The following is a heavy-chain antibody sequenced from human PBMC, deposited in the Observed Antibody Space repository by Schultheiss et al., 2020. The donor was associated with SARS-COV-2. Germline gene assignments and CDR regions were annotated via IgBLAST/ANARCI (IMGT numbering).Heavy chain of an antibody. V-gene: IGHV4-61*01. Sequence: SETLSLTCTVSGGSLTNDSYYWNWVRLSPEKGLEWLGYIYYTGATKYNPSVQSRPTISFDASKNQFSLRLHSVTAADTAVYYCARGVDCSSTSCYPFDYWGQGTLVTVSS. CDR1: GGSLTNDSYY. D-gene: IGHD2-2*01. CDR2: IYYTGAT. CDR3: ARGVDCSSTSCYPFDY. J-gene: IGHJ4*02.